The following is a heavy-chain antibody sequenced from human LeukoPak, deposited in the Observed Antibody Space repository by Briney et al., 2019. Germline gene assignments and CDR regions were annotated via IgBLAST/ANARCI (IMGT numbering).Heavy chain of an antibody. Sequence: SVKVSCKASGGTFSSYAISRVRQAPGQGLEWMGGIIPIFGTANYAQKFQGRVTITADESTSTAYMELSSLRSEDTAVYYCASHSPPDENMGYGDAGYWGQGTLVTVSS. J-gene: IGHJ4*02. V-gene: IGHV1-69*01. CDR3: ASHSPPDENMGYGDAGY. CDR2: IIPIFGTA. D-gene: IGHD4-17*01. CDR1: GGTFSSYA.